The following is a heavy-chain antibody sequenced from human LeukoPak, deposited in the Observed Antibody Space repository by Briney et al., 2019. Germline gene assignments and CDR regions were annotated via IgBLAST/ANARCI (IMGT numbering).Heavy chain of an antibody. Sequence: SETLSLTCSVSGGSISSSSYYWGWIRQPPGKGLEWIGSIYYSGSTYYNPSLKSRVTISVDTSENQFSLKLSSVTAADTAVYYCARRSGYSSGWYVWFDPWGQGTLVTVSS. CDR3: ARRSGYSSGWYVWFDP. CDR2: IYYSGST. CDR1: GGSISSSSYY. D-gene: IGHD6-19*01. J-gene: IGHJ5*02. V-gene: IGHV4-39*01.